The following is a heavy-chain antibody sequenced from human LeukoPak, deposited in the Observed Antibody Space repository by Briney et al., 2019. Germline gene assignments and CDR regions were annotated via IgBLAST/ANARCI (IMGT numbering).Heavy chain of an antibody. V-gene: IGHV4-30-4*01. D-gene: IGHD2-15*01. CDR1: GGSVSDGAYY. J-gene: IGHJ4*02. Sequence: SETLSFTCTVSGGSVSDGAYYWSWIRQSPGKGLEWIGNIYHSGGTYWNPSLKNRLTMVADTANNQVSLKLTSVTAADTAVYYCARVEGLGYCSGVNCYFFDYWGQGTLVTVSS. CDR3: ARVEGLGYCSGVNCYFFDY. CDR2: IYHSGGT.